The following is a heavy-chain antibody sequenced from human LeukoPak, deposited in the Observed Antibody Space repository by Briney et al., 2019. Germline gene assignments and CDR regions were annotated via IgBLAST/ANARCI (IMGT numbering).Heavy chain of an antibody. Sequence: SVKVSCKASGYTFTSYGISWVRQAPGQGLEWMGGIIPIFGTANYAQKFQGRVTITADESTSTAYMELSSLRSEDTAVYYCARGYYGSGSYYAYYYYYYYMDVWGKGTTVTVPS. CDR3: ARGYYGSGSYYAYYYYYYYMDV. CDR2: IIPIFGTA. J-gene: IGHJ6*03. V-gene: IGHV1-69*13. CDR1: GYTFTSYG. D-gene: IGHD3-10*01.